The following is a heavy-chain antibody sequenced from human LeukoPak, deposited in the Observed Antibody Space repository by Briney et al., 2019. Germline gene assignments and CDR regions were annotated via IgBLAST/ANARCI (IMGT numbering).Heavy chain of an antibody. V-gene: IGHV3-7*01. Sequence: GGSLRLSCAASGFTFSSYWMSGVRQAPGKGLEWVANIKQDGSEKYYVDSVKGRFTISRDNAKNSLYLQMNSLRAEDTAVYYCARELGYSGYDFGGFDYWGQGTLVTVSS. D-gene: IGHD5-12*01. CDR2: IKQDGSEK. J-gene: IGHJ4*02. CDR1: GFTFSSYW. CDR3: ARELGYSGYDFGGFDY.